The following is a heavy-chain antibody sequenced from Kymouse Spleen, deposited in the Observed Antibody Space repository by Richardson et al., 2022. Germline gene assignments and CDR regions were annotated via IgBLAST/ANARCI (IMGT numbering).Heavy chain of an antibody. J-gene: IGHJ6*02. CDR2: INHSGST. D-gene: IGHD3-9*01. V-gene: IGHV4-34*01. Sequence: QVQLQQWGAGLLKPSETLSLTCAVYGGSFSGYYWSWIRQPPGKGLEWIGEINHSGSTNYNPSLKSRVTISVDTSKNQFSLKLSSVTAADTAVYYCARGRAYDILTGYSSYYYYYGMDVWGQGTTVTVSS. CDR3: ARGRAYDILTGYSSYYYYYGMDV. CDR1: GGSFSGYY.